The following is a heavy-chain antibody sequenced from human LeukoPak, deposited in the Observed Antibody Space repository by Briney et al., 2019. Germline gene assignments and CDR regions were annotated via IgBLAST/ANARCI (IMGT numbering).Heavy chain of an antibody. D-gene: IGHD3-10*01. CDR2: IIAYNGTT. Sequence: GASAKVFCRASGYSFFSCYISWGRQAPGQGLQWMGWIIAYNGTTNYAQKLQGRVTMTTDTSTSTAYMELRSLRSDDTAVYYCARDTDTGNYYGSGSYYSPPGYWGQGTLVTVSS. J-gene: IGHJ4*02. CDR3: ARDTDTGNYYGSGSYYSPPGY. CDR1: GYSFFSCY. V-gene: IGHV1-18*01.